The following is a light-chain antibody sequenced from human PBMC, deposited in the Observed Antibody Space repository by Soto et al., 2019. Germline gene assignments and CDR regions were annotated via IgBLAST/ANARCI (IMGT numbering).Light chain of an antibody. CDR1: QSVSGNS. Sequence: ELVLTQSPGTLSLSPGERATLSCRASQSVSGNSLAWYRQNRGQAPRLIIYDVSTRATGIPDRFSGSGSGTDFTLTISRLEPEDFALFFRQHYGGSLWTFGQGTRVEIK. J-gene: IGKJ1*01. CDR2: DVS. V-gene: IGKV3-20*01. CDR3: QHYGGSLWT.